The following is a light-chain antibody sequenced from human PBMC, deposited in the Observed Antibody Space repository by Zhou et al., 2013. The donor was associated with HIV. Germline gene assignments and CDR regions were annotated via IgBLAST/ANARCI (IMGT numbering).Light chain of an antibody. V-gene: IGKV1-39*01. CDR1: QYINNF. J-gene: IGKJ1*01. CDR2: AAS. Sequence: ILLTQSPSTLSASVGDRVTITCRASQYINNFLNWYQHKPGRAPKLLIYAASRLQSGVPSRFRGSGSGTEFTLTISSLQPEDFATYYCQQSYNNPWTFGQGTKVEIK. CDR3: QQSYNNPWT.